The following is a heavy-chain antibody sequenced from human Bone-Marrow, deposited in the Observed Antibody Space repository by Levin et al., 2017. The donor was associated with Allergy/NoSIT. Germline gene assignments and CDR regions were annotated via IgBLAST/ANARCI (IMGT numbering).Heavy chain of an antibody. V-gene: IGHV1-2*02. CDR1: GYTFTGYY. CDR2: INPNSGGT. D-gene: IGHD6-13*01. Sequence: GGSLRLSCKASGYTFTGYYMHWVRQAPGQGLEWMGWINPNSGGTNYAQKFQGRVTMTRDTSISTAYMELSRLRSDDTAVYYCARDKGYSSSHRILYYYYGMDVWGQGTTVTVSS. CDR3: ARDKGYSSSHRILYYYYGMDV. J-gene: IGHJ6*02.